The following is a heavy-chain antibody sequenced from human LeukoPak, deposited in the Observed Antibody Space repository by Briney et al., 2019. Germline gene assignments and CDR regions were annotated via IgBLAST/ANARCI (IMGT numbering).Heavy chain of an antibody. CDR1: GGSISSSSYS. J-gene: IGHJ3*02. D-gene: IGHD2/OR15-2a*01. V-gene: IGHV4-61*02. CDR2: IYAYGSGIT. Sequence: PSETLSLTCTVSGGSISSSSYSWSWIRQPAGKGLEWIGRIYAYGSGITNYNPSLKSRVTISVDTSKNHFSLKLTSVTAADTAMYLCARQFSPGAFDIWGQGTMVTVSS. CDR3: ARQFSPGAFDI.